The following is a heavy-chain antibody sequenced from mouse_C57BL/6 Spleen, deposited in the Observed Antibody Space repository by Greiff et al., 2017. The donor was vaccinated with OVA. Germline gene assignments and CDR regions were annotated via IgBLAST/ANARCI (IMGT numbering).Heavy chain of an antibody. J-gene: IGHJ4*01. CDR2: ISNGGGST. V-gene: IGHV5-12*01. Sequence: EVQGVESGGGLVQPGGSLKLSCAASGFTFSDYYMYWVRQTPEKRLEWVAYISNGGGSTYYPDTVKGRFTISRDNAKNTLYLQMSRLKSEDTAMYYCASQLSSPYYAMDYWGQGTSVTVSS. CDR3: ASQLSSPYYAMDY. CDR1: GFTFSDYY.